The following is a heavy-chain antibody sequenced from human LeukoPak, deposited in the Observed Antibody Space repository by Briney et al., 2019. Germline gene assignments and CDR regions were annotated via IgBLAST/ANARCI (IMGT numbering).Heavy chain of an antibody. Sequence: PSQTLSLTCTVSGGSISSGDYYWSWIRQPPGKGLEWIGYIYYSGSTYYNPSLKSRVTISVDTSKNQFSLKLSSVIAADTAVYYCARDSGSYPGYWYFDFWGRGTLVTVSS. CDR3: ARDSGSYPGYWYFDF. CDR2: IYYSGST. V-gene: IGHV4-30-4*08. D-gene: IGHD1-26*01. CDR1: GGSISSGDYY. J-gene: IGHJ2*01.